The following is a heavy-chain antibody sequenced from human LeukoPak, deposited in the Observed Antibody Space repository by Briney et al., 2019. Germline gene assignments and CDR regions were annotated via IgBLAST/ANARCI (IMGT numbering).Heavy chain of an antibody. CDR3: AKGGGNYGFAP. J-gene: IGHJ5*02. CDR1: GFTVGSNY. CDR2: IYSGGRT. Sequence: PGGSLRLSCAASGFTVGSNYMNWVRQAPGKGLEWVSIIYSGGRTYYADSVKARFSVSRDNSKNSVYLQMNSLRPEDTAVYYCAKGGGNYGFAPWGQGTLVIVSS. D-gene: IGHD1-26*01. V-gene: IGHV3-53*01.